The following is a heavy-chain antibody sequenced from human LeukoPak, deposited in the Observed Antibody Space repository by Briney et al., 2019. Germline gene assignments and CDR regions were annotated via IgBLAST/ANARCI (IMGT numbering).Heavy chain of an antibody. D-gene: IGHD3-16*01. CDR2: VYHSGST. Sequence: SETLSLTCTVSGGSISSYYWSWIRQPPGKGLEWIGYVYHSGSTYYNPSLKSRVTISVDRSKNQFSLKLSSVTAADTAVYYCARGGLGISDYWGQGTLVTVSS. J-gene: IGHJ4*02. V-gene: IGHV4-59*12. CDR1: GGSISSYY. CDR3: ARGGLGISDY.